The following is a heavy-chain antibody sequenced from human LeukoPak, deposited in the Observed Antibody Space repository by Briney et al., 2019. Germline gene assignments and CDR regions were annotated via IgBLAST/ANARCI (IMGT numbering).Heavy chain of an antibody. Sequence: ASVKVCCKASGYTFTNYGIIWVRQAPGQGLEWMGWISANNGNTNYAQHLQGRVTMTTDSSTSTAYMELRSLRSDDTAVYYCARDEDTDILTGNERFDYWGQGTLVTVSS. CDR1: GYTFTNYG. D-gene: IGHD3-9*01. CDR3: ARDEDTDILTGNERFDY. J-gene: IGHJ4*02. CDR2: ISANNGNT. V-gene: IGHV1-18*01.